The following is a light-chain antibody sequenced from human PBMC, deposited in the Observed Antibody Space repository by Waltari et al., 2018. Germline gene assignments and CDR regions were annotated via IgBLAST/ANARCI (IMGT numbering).Light chain of an antibody. CDR2: RNP. J-gene: IGLJ3*02. Sequence: QSVLTQPPSVSGAPGQRVAISCTGSSSNVGAGYEVHWYQQLPGTAPRVLIYRNPNRPQGVPDRFPGAKAGTSASLAITGLQAEDEADYYCQSYDSTLNVWVFGGGTKVTVL. CDR1: SSNVGAGYE. V-gene: IGLV1-40*01. CDR3: QSYDSTLNVWV.